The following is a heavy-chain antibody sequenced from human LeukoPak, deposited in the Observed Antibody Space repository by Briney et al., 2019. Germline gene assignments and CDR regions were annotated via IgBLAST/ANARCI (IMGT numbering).Heavy chain of an antibody. CDR3: ARRPSYDSSGYYSHYYFDY. Sequence: PSETLSLTCTVSGGSISSSSYYWGWIRQPPGKGLEWIGSIYYSGSTYYNPSLKSRVTISVDTSKNQFSLKLSSVTAADTAVYYCARRPSYDSSGYYSHYYFDYWGQGTLVTVSS. CDR2: IYYSGST. D-gene: IGHD3-22*01. V-gene: IGHV4-39*01. J-gene: IGHJ4*02. CDR1: GGSISSSSYY.